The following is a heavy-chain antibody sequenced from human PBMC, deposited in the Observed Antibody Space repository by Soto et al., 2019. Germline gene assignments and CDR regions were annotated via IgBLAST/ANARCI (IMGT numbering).Heavy chain of an antibody. CDR3: EVWGYGSITGCDRARDY. J-gene: IGHJ4*02. V-gene: IGHV4-34*01. D-gene: IGHD2-2*02. Sequence: QVQLQHWGAGLLKPSETLSLTCAVYGGSSSGYYWSWIRQPPAKGMEWIGAINHSGSTNYNPSLKWRNTISVDTYKNQISLKLRSVTAADTAVYYCEVWGYGSITGCDRARDYWGQGTLVTVSS. CDR1: GGSSSGYY. CDR2: INHSGST.